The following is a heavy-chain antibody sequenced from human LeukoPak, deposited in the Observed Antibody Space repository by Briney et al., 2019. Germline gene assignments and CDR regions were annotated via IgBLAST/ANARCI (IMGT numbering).Heavy chain of an antibody. Sequence: QSGGSLSLSCAASGFTFSNHPMSWVRQTPGKGLQWVSVISGSGRTTEYADSVKGRFTISRDNSNNTLSLQMNSLRVEDTAIYYCAKNVVVKRYIDYWGQGTLVTVSS. V-gene: IGHV3-23*01. CDR1: GFTFSNHP. D-gene: IGHD2-15*01. J-gene: IGHJ4*02. CDR3: AKNVVVKRYIDY. CDR2: ISGSGRTT.